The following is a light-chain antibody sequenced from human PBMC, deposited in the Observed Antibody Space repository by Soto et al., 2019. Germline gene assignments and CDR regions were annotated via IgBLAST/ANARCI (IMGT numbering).Light chain of an antibody. CDR3: QHYNDSPLWWT. CDR2: GVA. J-gene: IGKJ1*01. V-gene: IGKV3-20*01. CDR1: QTVSSTS. Sequence: EIVLTQSPGTLSLSPADRASLSCRASQTVSSTSLAWYQQKPGQAPRLLIYGVANRATGIPDRFSGSGSGTDFTLTISRLEPEDFAVYYCQHYNDSPLWWTFGQGTKVELK.